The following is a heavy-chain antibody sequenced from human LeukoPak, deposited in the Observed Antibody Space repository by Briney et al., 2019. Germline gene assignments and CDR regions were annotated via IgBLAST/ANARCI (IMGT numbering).Heavy chain of an antibody. J-gene: IGHJ6*02. CDR2: IKQDGSEK. CDR3: SRYITGDGMDV. D-gene: IGHD7-27*01. Sequence: GGSLRLSCAASGFTFNNHWMSWVRQAPGKGLEWVANIKQDGSEKYYVDSVKGRFTISRDNSKNSLYLQMNSLRAEDTAVYYCSRYITGDGMDVWGQGTTVTVSS. V-gene: IGHV3-7*02. CDR1: GFTFNNHW.